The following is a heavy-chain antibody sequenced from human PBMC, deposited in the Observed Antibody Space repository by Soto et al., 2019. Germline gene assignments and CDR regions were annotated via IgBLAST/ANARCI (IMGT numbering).Heavy chain of an antibody. D-gene: IGHD7-27*01. CDR1: GGSISSYY. CDR2: IYYSGST. Sequence: QVQLQESGPGLVKPSETLSLTCTVSGGSISSYYWSWIRQPPGKGLEWIGYIYYSGSTNYNPSLKSRVTISVDTAKNQYSLKLSSVTAADTAVYYCARRWGRTFDYWGQGTLVTGSS. J-gene: IGHJ4*02. CDR3: ARRWGRTFDY. V-gene: IGHV4-59*08.